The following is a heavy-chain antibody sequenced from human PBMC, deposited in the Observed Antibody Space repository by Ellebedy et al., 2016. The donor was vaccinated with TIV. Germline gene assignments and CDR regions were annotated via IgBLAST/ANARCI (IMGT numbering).Heavy chain of an antibody. CDR1: GFTFSTYW. D-gene: IGHD3-22*01. CDR2: IKQDGSEM. V-gene: IGHV3-7*01. Sequence: GGSLRLSCAASGFTFSTYWMHWVRQAPGKGLEWVAYIKQDGSEMDYVDSVKGRFTISRDNSKNTVYLQMNSLTLEDTAVYYCARKVDYYDSTHSGYFDYWGQGTLVTVSS. CDR3: ARKVDYYDSTHSGYFDY. J-gene: IGHJ4*02.